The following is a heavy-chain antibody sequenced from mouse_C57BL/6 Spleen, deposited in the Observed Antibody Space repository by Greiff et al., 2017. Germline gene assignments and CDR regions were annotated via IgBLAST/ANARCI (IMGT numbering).Heavy chain of an antibody. CDR2: IDPSDSET. Sequence: QVQLKQPGAELVRPGSSVKLSCKASGYTFTSYWMHWVKQRPIQGLEWIGNIDPSDSETHYNQKFKDKATLTVDKSSSTAYMQLSSLTSEDSAVYYCARWGYGGFDYWGQGTTLTVSS. D-gene: IGHD1-1*02. CDR1: GYTFTSYW. V-gene: IGHV1-52*01. J-gene: IGHJ2*01. CDR3: ARWGYGGFDY.